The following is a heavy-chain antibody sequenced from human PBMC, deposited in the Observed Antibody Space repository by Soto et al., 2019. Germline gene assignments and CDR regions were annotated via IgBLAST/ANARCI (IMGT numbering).Heavy chain of an antibody. D-gene: IGHD3-22*01. CDR3: ARAAHDSSGYPLFCDY. J-gene: IGHJ4*02. V-gene: IGHV3-11*01. CDR2: ISSSGSTI. Sequence: GGSLRLSCAASGFTFSDYYMSWIRQAPGKGLEWVSYISSSGSTIYYADSVKGRFTISRDNAKNSLYLQMNSLRAEDTAVYYCARAAHDSSGYPLFCDYWGQGTLVTVSS. CDR1: GFTFSDYY.